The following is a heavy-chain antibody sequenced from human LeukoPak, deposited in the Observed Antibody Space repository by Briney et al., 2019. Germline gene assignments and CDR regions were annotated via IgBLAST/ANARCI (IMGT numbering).Heavy chain of an antibody. CDR2: IYYSGST. CDR1: GGSISSYY. J-gene: IGHJ6*03. CDR3: ARRLQVNYYYYMDV. D-gene: IGHD4-11*01. V-gene: IGHV4-59*06. Sequence: PSETLSLTCTVSGGSISSYYWSWIRQHPGKGLEWIGYIYYSGSTYYNPSLKSRVTISVDTSKNQFSLKLSSVTAADTAVYYCARRLQVNYYYYMDVWGKGTTVTVSS.